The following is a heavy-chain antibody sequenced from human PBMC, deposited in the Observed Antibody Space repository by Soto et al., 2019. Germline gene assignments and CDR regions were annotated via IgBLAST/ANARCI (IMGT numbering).Heavy chain of an antibody. CDR3: ARGQPLRCLEWLSSGYYYYGMDV. Sequence: SETLSLTCAVYGGSFSGYYWSWIRQPPGKGLEWLGEINHRGSTNYNPSLKSRVTISVDTSKNQFSLKLSSVTAADTAVYYCARGQPLRCLEWLSSGYYYYGMDVWGQGTTVTVSS. CDR2: INHRGST. CDR1: GGSFSGYY. J-gene: IGHJ6*01. D-gene: IGHD3-3*01. V-gene: IGHV4-34*01.